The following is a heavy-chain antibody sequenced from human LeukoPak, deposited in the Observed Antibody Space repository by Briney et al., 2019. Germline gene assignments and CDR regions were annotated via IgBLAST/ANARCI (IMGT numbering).Heavy chain of an antibody. Sequence: GGSLRLSCVASGCSFSSHPMSWVRQAPGKGLEWVSGISASGGSTYYADSVKGRFTISRDNAKNTLYLQMNSLRAEDTAVYYCARDPGPYCGGDCYYFDYWGPGTLVTVSS. V-gene: IGHV3-23*01. CDR3: ARDPGPYCGGDCYYFDY. CDR1: GCSFSSHP. CDR2: ISASGGST. J-gene: IGHJ4*02. D-gene: IGHD2-21*02.